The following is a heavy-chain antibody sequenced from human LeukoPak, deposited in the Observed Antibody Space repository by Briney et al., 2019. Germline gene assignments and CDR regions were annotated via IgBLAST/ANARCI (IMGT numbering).Heavy chain of an antibody. J-gene: IGHJ4*02. V-gene: IGHV1-69*02. Sequence: ASVKVSCKASGGTFSSCTISWVRQAPGQGPEWMGRIIPILGIANYAQKFQGRVTITADKSTSTAHMELSSLRSEDTAVYYCARGPSLGYFDYWGQGTLVTVSS. CDR2: IIPILGIA. CDR3: ARGPSLGYFDY. CDR1: GGTFSSCT.